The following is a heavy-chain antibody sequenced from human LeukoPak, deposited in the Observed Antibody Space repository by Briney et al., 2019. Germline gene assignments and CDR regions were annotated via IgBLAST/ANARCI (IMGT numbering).Heavy chain of an antibody. CDR3: MTTVTTYNWFDP. CDR2: ISSNGGST. Sequence: PGGSLRLSCAASGFAFSSNWMHWVRQTPGKGLEYVSAISSNGGSTYYADSVKGRFTISRDNSKNTLYLQMSSLRAEDTAVYYCMTTVTTYNWFDPWGQGTLVTVSS. CDR1: GFAFSSNW. V-gene: IGHV3-64D*06. J-gene: IGHJ5*02. D-gene: IGHD4-17*01.